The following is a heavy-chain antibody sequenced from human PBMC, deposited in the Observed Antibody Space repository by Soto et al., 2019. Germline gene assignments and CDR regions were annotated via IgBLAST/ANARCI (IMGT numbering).Heavy chain of an antibody. Sequence: EVQLEESGGGLVQPGGSLRLFCAASGFIFSNYYMSWVRQPPGKGLEWVANIKQDGSEKRYVDSVRGRFTISRDDAKNSLYLQMNSLRAEDTAVYYCARQILGSSTTFDPWGQGTLVIVSP. V-gene: IGHV3-7*01. D-gene: IGHD1-26*01. CDR2: IKQDGSEK. CDR3: ARQILGSSTTFDP. CDR1: GFIFSNYY. J-gene: IGHJ5*02.